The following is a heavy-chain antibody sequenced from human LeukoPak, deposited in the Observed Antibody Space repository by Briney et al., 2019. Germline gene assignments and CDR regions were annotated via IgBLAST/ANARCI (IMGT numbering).Heavy chain of an antibody. CDR3: ARGEVNSGYDLYYFDY. V-gene: IGHV4-34*01. D-gene: IGHD5-12*01. J-gene: IGHJ4*02. Sequence: SETLSLTCTVSGGSISSYYWSWIRQPPGKGLEWIGEINHSGSTNYNPSLKSRVTISVDTSKNQFSLKLSSVTAADTAVYYCARGEVNSGYDLYYFDYWGQGTLVTVSS. CDR2: INHSGST. CDR1: GGSISSYY.